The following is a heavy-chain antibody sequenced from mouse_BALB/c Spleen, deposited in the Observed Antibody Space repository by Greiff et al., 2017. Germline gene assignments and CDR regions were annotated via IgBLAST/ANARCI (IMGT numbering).Heavy chain of an antibody. Sequence: EVQLQQSGPELVKPGASVKVSCKASGYAFTSYNMYWVKQSHGKSLEWIGYIDPYNGGTSYNQKFKGKATLTVDKSSSTAYMHLNSLTSEDSAVYYCARSLITTVPYYAMDYWGQGTSVTVSS. D-gene: IGHD1-1*01. CDR1: GYAFTSYN. CDR3: ARSLITTVPYYAMDY. J-gene: IGHJ4*01. V-gene: IGHV1S135*01. CDR2: IDPYNGGT.